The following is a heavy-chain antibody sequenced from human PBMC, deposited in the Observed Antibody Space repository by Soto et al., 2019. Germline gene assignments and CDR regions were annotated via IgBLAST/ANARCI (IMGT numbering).Heavy chain of an antibody. D-gene: IGHD5-18*01. CDR1: GGTFNTYA. CDR2: ISPMFGAA. CDR3: AREVQVTTPAFVY. V-gene: IGHV1-69*19. Sequence: QVQLVQSGAEIKKPGSSVKVSCQSSGGTFNTYAMNWVRQAPGQGPEWMGDISPMFGAANYAPKFQGRVTLTADEYTGTSYMQLSRSPSEDTAIYFCAREVQVTTPAFVYWGQGTRVTVSS. J-gene: IGHJ4*02.